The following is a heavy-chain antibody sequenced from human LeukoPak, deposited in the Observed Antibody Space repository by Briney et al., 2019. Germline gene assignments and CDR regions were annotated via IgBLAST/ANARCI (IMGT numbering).Heavy chain of an antibody. Sequence: GGSLRLSCAASGFTFSSYSMNWVRQAPGKGLEWVSSISSSSSYIYYADSVKGRFTISRDNAKNSLYLQMNSLRAEDTAVYYCLPMITLGGVIVNWGQGTLVTVSS. CDR3: LPMITLGGVIVN. CDR1: GFTFSSYS. J-gene: IGHJ4*02. D-gene: IGHD3-16*02. CDR2: ISSSSSYI. V-gene: IGHV3-21*01.